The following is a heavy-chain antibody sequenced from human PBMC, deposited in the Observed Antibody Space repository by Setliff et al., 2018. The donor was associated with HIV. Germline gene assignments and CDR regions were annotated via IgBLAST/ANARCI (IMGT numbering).Heavy chain of an antibody. J-gene: IGHJ3*02. V-gene: IGHV3-21*01. CDR2: ISDTSIHI. CDR1: GFTFSTYS. Sequence: PGGSLRLSCAASGFTFSTYSMHWVRQAPGKGLEWVSSISDTSIHIYYGESVKGRFTISRDNAKNSLYVQMNSLRADDTAVYYCARSPANGGHDAFDIWGQGTMVTVSS. D-gene: IGHD6-25*01. CDR3: ARSPANGGHDAFDI.